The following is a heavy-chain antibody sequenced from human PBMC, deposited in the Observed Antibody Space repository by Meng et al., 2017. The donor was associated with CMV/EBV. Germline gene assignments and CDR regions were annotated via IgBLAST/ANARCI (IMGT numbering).Heavy chain of an antibody. V-gene: IGHV3-23*01. D-gene: IGHD1-7*01. CDR3: AKRRNYVGPLDY. Sequence: GESLKISCAASGFTFSNAWMSWVRQAPGKGLEWVSAISGSGGSTYYADSVKGRFTISRDNSKNTLYLQMNSLRAEDTAVYYCAKRRNYVGPLDYWGQGTLVTVSS. CDR2: ISGSGGST. J-gene: IGHJ4*02. CDR1: GFTFSNAW.